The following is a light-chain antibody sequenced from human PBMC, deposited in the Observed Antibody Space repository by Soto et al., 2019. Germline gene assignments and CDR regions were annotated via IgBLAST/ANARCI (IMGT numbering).Light chain of an antibody. Sequence: DIQMTQSPSTLSASVGDRVTITCRASQNIGRYLAWYQKKPGEAPKVLIYDASTLQSGVPSRFSASGSGTDFTLSISGLQPDDFATYYCQHYRGLSSFGPGTTVDIK. CDR3: QHYRGLSS. CDR2: DAS. V-gene: IGKV1-5*01. J-gene: IGKJ3*01. CDR1: QNIGRY.